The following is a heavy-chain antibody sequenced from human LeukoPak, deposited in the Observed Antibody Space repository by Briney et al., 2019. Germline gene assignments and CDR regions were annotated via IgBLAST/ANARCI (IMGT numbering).Heavy chain of an antibody. J-gene: IGHJ6*02. Sequence: ASVKVSCKASGYTFTSYGISWVRQAPGQGLEWMGWISAYNDNTNYAQKLQGRVTMTTDTSTSTAYMELRSLRSDDTAVYYCAAPSSTTYYYGMDVWGQGTTVTVSS. CDR1: GYTFTSYG. CDR3: AAPSSTTYYYGMDV. V-gene: IGHV1-18*01. D-gene: IGHD2-2*01. CDR2: ISAYNDNT.